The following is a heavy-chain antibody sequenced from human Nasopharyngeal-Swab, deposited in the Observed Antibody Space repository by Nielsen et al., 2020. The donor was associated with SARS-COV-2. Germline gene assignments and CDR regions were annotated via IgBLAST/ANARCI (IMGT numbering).Heavy chain of an antibody. CDR1: GGSISSYY. D-gene: IGHD3-16*02. V-gene: IGHV4-59*12. CDR3: ARGSIMITFGGVIVEAINWFDP. Sequence: SETLSLTCTVSGGSISSYYWSWIRQPPGKGLEWIGYIYYSGSTNYNPSLKSRVTISVDTSKNQFSLKLSSVTAADTAVYYCARGSIMITFGGVIVEAINWFDPWGQGTLVTVSS. J-gene: IGHJ5*02. CDR2: IYYSGST.